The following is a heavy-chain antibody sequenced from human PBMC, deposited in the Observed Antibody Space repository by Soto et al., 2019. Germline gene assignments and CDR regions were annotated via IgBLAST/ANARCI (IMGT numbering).Heavy chain of an antibody. CDR1: GYTFTSYY. CDR3: ARGLLDSSGWYSRWFDP. CDR2: INPSGGST. V-gene: IGHV1-46*03. J-gene: IGHJ5*02. D-gene: IGHD6-19*01. Sequence: ASVKVSCKASGYTFTSYYMHWVRHAPGQGLEWMGIINPSGGSTSYAQKFQGRVTMTRDTSTSTVYMELSSLRSEDTAVYYCARGLLDSSGWYSRWFDPWGQGTLVTVSS.